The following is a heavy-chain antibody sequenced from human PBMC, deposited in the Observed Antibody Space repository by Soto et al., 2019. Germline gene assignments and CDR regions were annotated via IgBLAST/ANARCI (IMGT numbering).Heavy chain of an antibody. J-gene: IGHJ5*02. D-gene: IGHD3-9*01. V-gene: IGHV2-5*02. CDR3: AHRRTTTDIFNDYCPDWFDP. CDR2: IYWDDDK. CDR1: GFSLSSAGMG. Sequence: QITLKESGPTLVKPTQTLTLTCTFSGFSLSSAGMGVAWIRQPPGGALEWLGNIYWDDDKRYSLSLKTRITITKDTSENQVVLTMTNMGPADTATYYCAHRRTTTDIFNDYCPDWFDPWGQGTLVTVSS.